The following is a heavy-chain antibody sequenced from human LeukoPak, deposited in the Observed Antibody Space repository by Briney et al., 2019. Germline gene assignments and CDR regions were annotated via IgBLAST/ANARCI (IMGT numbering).Heavy chain of an antibody. CDR2: IDGDGSTT. D-gene: IGHD2-2*01. CDR3: ARSPPYCSSTSCYAAY. V-gene: IGHV3-74*01. CDR1: GFSLSSYW. J-gene: IGHJ4*02. Sequence: GGSLRLSCAASGFSLSSYWMHWVRQVPGKGLVWVSCIDGDGSTTKYADSVKGRFTISRDNSKNTLYPQMNSLRAEDTAVYYCARSPPYCSSTSCYAAYWGQGTLVTVSS.